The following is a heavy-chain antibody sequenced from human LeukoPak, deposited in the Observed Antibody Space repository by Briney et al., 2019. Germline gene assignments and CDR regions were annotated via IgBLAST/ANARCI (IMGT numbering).Heavy chain of an antibody. Sequence: GGSLRLSCAASGFTFSSYGMHWVRQAPGKGLEWVAVISYDGSNKYYADSVKGRFTISRDNSKNTLYLQMNSLRAEDTAVYYCATATIDIVVVPAGPRVPFDYWGQGTLVTVSS. J-gene: IGHJ4*02. CDR1: GFTFSSYG. CDR2: ISYDGSNK. CDR3: ATATIDIVVVPAGPRVPFDY. V-gene: IGHV3-30*03. D-gene: IGHD2-2*01.